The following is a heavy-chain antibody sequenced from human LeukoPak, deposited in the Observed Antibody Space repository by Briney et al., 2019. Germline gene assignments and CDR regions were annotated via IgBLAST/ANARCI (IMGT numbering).Heavy chain of an antibody. V-gene: IGHV1-2*02. D-gene: IGHD2-2*01. J-gene: IGHJ6*02. CDR1: GYTFTGYY. CDR2: INPNSGGT. CDR3: ARLPYCSSTSCCLAPDDYYYYGMDV. Sequence: VASVKVSCKASGYTFTGYYMHWVRQAPGQGLEWMGWINPNSGGTNYAQKFQGRVTMTRDTSISTAYMELSRLRSDDTAVYYCARLPYCSSTSCCLAPDDYYYYGMDVWGQGTTVTVSS.